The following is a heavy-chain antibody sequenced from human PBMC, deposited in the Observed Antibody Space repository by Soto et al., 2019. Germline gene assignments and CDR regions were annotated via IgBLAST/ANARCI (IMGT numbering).Heavy chain of an antibody. J-gene: IGHJ6*02. CDR2: IYYSGST. V-gene: IGHV4-30-4*01. CDR3: ARPRGDFWSGYYHYYYGMDV. D-gene: IGHD3-3*01. CDR1: GGSISIGDYY. Sequence: SETLSLTCTVSGGSISIGDYYWSWIRHPPGKGLEWIGYIYYSGSTYYNPSLKSRVTISVDTSKNQFSLKLSSVTAADTAVYYCARPRGDFWSGYYHYYYGMDVWGQGTTVTVSS.